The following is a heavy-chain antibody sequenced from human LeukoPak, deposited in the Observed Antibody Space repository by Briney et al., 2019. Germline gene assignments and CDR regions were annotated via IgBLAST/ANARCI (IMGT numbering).Heavy chain of an antibody. J-gene: IGHJ4*02. CDR2: ITSTSRTI. CDR3: ASTYYYGSGVRRCYFDY. D-gene: IGHD3-10*01. Sequence: PGGSLRLSCEVSGFNFNDYSMHWVRQAPGKGLEWVASITSTSRTIFYADSVQGRFIISRDNAKKTVSLEMNSLRGEDAALYYCASTYYYGSGVRRCYFDYWGQGTLVTVSS. V-gene: IGHV3-69-1*02. CDR1: GFNFNDYS.